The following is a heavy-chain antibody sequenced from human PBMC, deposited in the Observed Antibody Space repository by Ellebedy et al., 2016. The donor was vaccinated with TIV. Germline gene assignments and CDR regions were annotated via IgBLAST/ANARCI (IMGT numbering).Heavy chain of an antibody. J-gene: IGHJ4*02. D-gene: IGHD3-10*01. V-gene: IGHV1-69*06. CDR1: GGTFSSYA. Sequence: SVKVSXXASGGTFSSYAISWVRQAPGQGLEWMGGIIPIFGTANYAQKFQGRVTITADKSTSTAYMELSSLRSEDTAVYYCARERGDWGGADYWGQGTLVTVSS. CDR3: ARERGDWGGADY. CDR2: IIPIFGTA.